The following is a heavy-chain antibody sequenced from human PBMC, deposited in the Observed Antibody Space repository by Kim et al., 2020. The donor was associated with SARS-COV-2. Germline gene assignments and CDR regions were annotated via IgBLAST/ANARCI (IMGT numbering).Heavy chain of an antibody. CDR1: GFTFSSYG. D-gene: IGHD2-21*02. Sequence: GGSLRLSCAASGFTFSSYGMHWVRQAPGKGLEWVAVIWYDGSNKYYADSVKGRFTISRDNSKNTLYLQMNSLRAEDTAVYYCAKDLDAYCGGDCYPYNWFDPWGQGTLVTVSS. J-gene: IGHJ5*02. CDR2: IWYDGSNK. V-gene: IGHV3-33*06. CDR3: AKDLDAYCGGDCYPYNWFDP.